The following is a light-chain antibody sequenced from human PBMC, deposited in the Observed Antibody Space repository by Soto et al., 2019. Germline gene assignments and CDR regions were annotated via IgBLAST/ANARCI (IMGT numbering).Light chain of an antibody. CDR2: GAS. J-gene: IGKJ1*01. CDR3: QQYGSTPRM. V-gene: IGKV3-20*01. Sequence: EIVLTQAPGTLSLSPGERATLSCRASLSFSSSYLAWYQQKPGQAPRLLIYGASSRATGLPDRFSGSGSGTDFTRTISRLEPGDVAVYYCQQYGSTPRMFGQVTKVE. CDR1: LSFSSSY.